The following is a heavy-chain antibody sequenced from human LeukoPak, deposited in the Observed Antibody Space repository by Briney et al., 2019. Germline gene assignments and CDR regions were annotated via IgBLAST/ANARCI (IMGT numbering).Heavy chain of an antibody. D-gene: IGHD6-13*01. CDR2: ISYDGSNK. CDR1: GFTFSSYA. J-gene: IGHJ3*02. CDR3: ARGGGSNWYGSAFDI. V-gene: IGHV3-30*04. Sequence: QPGRSLRLSCAASGFTFSSYAMHWVRQAPGKGLEWVAVISYDGSNKYYADSVKGRFTISRDNSKNTLYLQMNSLRAEDTAVYYCARGGGSNWYGSAFDIWGQGTMVTVSS.